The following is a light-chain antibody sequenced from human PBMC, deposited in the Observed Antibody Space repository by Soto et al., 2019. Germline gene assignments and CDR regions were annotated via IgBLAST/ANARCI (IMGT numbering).Light chain of an antibody. CDR3: HQFGSSPLDT. CDR1: QTISSSF. CDR2: RAS. V-gene: IGKV3-20*01. J-gene: IGKJ3*01. Sequence: EIVLTQSPGTLSVSPGERGTLSCRASQTISSSFLAWYQQKPGQAPRLLIYRASRRAPGIPDRFSGSGSWTDFTLTISRLEPEDFAVDHCHQFGSSPLDTFGPGTKVEIK.